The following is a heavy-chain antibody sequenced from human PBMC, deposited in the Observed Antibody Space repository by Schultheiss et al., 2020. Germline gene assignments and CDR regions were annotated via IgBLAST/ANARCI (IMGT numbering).Heavy chain of an antibody. Sequence: SETLSLTCTVLGGSISSGGYYWSWIRQHPGKGLEWIGYIYYSGSTNYNPSLKSRVTISVDTSKNQFSLKLSSVTAADTAVYYCAKHWELRPTYFDYWGQGTLVTVSS. J-gene: IGHJ4*02. V-gene: IGHV4-61*08. CDR3: AKHWELRPTYFDY. D-gene: IGHD1-26*01. CDR2: IYYSGST. CDR1: GGSISSGGYY.